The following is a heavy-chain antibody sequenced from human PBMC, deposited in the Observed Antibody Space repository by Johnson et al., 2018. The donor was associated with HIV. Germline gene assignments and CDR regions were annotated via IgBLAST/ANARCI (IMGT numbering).Heavy chain of an antibody. J-gene: IGHJ3*02. CDR3: ATSMGATALAFDI. Sequence: VQLVESGGGLVQPGRSLRLSCVASGFTFDKYAMHWVRQAPGKGLEWVSGISWNSGSLGYADSVKGRFTISRDNSKNTLYLQMNSLRAEDTAVYYCATSMGATALAFDIWGQGTMVTVSS. CDR1: GFTFDKYA. V-gene: IGHV3-9*01. CDR2: ISWNSGSL. D-gene: IGHD1-26*01.